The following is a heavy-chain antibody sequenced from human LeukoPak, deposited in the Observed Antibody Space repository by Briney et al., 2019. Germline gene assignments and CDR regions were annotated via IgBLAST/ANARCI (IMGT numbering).Heavy chain of an antibody. CDR3: ARGGYSYGYSSFDY. J-gene: IGHJ4*02. V-gene: IGHV4-61*01. D-gene: IGHD5-18*01. Sequence: SETLSLTCTVSGGSVSSGSYYWSWIRQPPGKGLEWIGYIYYSGSTNYNPSLKSRVTISVDTSKNQFSLKLSSVTAADTVVYSCARGGYSYGYSSFDYWGQGTLVTVSS. CDR1: GGSVSSGSYY. CDR2: IYYSGST.